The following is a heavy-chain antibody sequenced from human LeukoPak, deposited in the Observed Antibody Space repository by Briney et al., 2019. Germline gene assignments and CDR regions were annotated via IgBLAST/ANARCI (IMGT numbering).Heavy chain of an antibody. CDR3: AKNGGPHGMDV. V-gene: IGHV3-7*02. CDR2: IKHDGSET. Sequence: GGSLRLSCATSGFTFSSIWMSWVRQAPGKGLEWVANIKHDGSETNYVDSVKGRFTISRDNAKNSLHLQMNSLRVEDTAVYYCAKNGGPHGMDVWGQGTTATVSS. CDR1: GFTFSSIW. D-gene: IGHD3-16*01. J-gene: IGHJ6*02.